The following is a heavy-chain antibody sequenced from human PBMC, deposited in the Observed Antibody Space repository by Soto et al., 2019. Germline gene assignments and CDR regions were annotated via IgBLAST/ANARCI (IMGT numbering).Heavy chain of an antibody. V-gene: IGHV4-39*01. D-gene: IGHD3-10*01. CDR3: ERRERYYGYQGWFEP. CDR2: VYYNENT. Sequence: SETLSLTCTVSGVSISSFAYYWGGIRQPPGKGLEWIGTVYYNENTYYNPSLKSRVTISVDTAKNQFSLNLRSVTAADTAIYFCERRERYYGYQGWFEPWGQGTLVTVSS. J-gene: IGHJ5*02. CDR1: GVSISSFAYY.